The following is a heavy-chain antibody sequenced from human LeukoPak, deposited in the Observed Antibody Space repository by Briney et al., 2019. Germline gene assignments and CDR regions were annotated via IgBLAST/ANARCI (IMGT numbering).Heavy chain of an antibody. J-gene: IGHJ4*02. CDR1: GGSISSSNW. CDR3: ARESPYDSSGL. Sequence: PSGTLSLTCAVSGGSISSSNWWSWVRQPPGKGLEWIGYIYYSGSTYYNPSLKSRVTISVDTSKNQFSLKLSSVTAADTAVYYCARESPYDSSGLWGQGTLVIVSS. D-gene: IGHD3-22*01. CDR2: IYYSGST. V-gene: IGHV4-4*02.